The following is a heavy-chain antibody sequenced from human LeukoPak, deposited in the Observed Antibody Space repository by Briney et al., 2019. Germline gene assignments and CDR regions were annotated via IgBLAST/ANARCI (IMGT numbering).Heavy chain of an antibody. D-gene: IGHD3/OR15-3a*01. J-gene: IGHJ4*02. Sequence: GASVKVSCKASGGTFSSYAISWVRQAPGQGLEWMGRIIPILGIANYAQKFQGRVTITADKSTSTAHMELSSLRSEDTAVYYCARDWTRSAGDFDYWGQGTLVTVSS. CDR2: IIPILGIA. CDR1: GGTFSSYA. V-gene: IGHV1-69*04. CDR3: ARDWTRSAGDFDY.